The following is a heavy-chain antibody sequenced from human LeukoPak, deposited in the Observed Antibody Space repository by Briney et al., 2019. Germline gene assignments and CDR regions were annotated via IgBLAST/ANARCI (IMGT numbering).Heavy chain of an antibody. J-gene: IGHJ4*02. D-gene: IGHD6-19*01. CDR1: GGSISSSSYY. V-gene: IGHV4-39*01. Sequence: SETLSLTCTVSGGSISSSSYYWGWIRQPPGKGLEWIGSIYYSGETNYNPPLKSRLTISVDTSKNQFSLKLGSVTAADAAVYYCATLNTSGWYFDYWGQGTLVTVSS. CDR3: ATLNTSGWYFDY. CDR2: IYYSGET.